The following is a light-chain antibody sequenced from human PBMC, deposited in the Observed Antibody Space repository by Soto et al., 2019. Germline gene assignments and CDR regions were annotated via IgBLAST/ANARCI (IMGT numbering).Light chain of an antibody. CDR1: QSISTW. J-gene: IGKJ5*01. Sequence: DIQMTQSPSTLSASVGDRVTITCRASQSISTWLAWYQQKPGKAPKLLIYDASSLQSGVPSRFGGSGSGTEFTLTISRLQPDDFATYFCHSRAFGQGTRLEIK. CDR2: DAS. CDR3: HSRA. V-gene: IGKV1-5*01.